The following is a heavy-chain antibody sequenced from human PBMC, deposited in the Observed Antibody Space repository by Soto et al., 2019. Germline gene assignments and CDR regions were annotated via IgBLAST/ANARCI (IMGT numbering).Heavy chain of an antibody. J-gene: IGHJ5*02. Sequence: QVQLVQSGAEVKKPGSSVKVSCKASGGTFSIYTISWVRQATGQGLEWMGGSANSAQKFQGRLTVTADESTSTVYLELCSLPSEDTAVYSCAREAPPDIALFDPWGQGTLVSVSS. CDR3: AREAPPDIALFDP. CDR2: SA. CDR1: GGTFSIYT. D-gene: IGHD2-15*01. V-gene: IGHV1-69*01.